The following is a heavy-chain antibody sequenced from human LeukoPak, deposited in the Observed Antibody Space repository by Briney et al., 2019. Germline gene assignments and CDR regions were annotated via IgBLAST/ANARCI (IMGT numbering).Heavy chain of an antibody. J-gene: IGHJ5*02. CDR2: ISYDGSNK. CDR1: GFTFSSYD. CDR3: AKDRGFSYGLGS. D-gene: IGHD3-10*01. Sequence: SGGSLRLSCAASGFTFSSYDMYWVRQASGKGLEWVAVISYDGSNKYYADAVKGRFSVSRDTSKNTLYLQMSSLRGEDTAVYYCAKDRGFSYGLGSWGQGTLVTVSS. V-gene: IGHV3-30*18.